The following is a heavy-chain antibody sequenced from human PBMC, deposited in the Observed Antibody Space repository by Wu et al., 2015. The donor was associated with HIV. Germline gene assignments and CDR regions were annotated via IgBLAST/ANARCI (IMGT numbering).Heavy chain of an antibody. Sequence: QVQLVQSGAEVKKPGASVKVSCKASGYTFSNFYIHWVRQAPGQGLEWMGWIKPSSGLINYAPKFRGRVTMTRDTSINTAYMDLAGLTSDDTAVYYCARNVENWGQGTLITVSS. D-gene: IGHD1-1*01. CDR1: GYTFSNFY. CDR2: IKPSSGLI. J-gene: IGHJ4*02. CDR3: ARNVEN. V-gene: IGHV1-2*02.